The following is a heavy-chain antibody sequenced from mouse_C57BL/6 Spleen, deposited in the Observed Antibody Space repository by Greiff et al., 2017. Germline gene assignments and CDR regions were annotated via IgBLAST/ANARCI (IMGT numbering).Heavy chain of an antibody. CDR2: INPSTGGT. CDR1: GYSFTGYY. V-gene: IGHV1-42*01. CDR3: AGRSPDYGSSYGYFDV. D-gene: IGHD1-1*01. Sequence: EVQLQQSGPELVKPGASVKISCKASGYSFTGYYMNWVKQSPEKSLEWIGEINPSTGGTTYNQKFKAKATLTVDKSSSTAYMQLKSLTSEDSAVYYCAGRSPDYGSSYGYFDVWGTGTTVTVSS. J-gene: IGHJ1*03.